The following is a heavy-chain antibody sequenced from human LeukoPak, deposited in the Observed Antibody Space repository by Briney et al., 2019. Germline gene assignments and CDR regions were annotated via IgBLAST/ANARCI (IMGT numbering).Heavy chain of an antibody. Sequence: PGGSLRLSCAASGFTFSSYSMNWVRQAPGKGLEWVSPFSRSSSYIYYADSVKGRFTIYRDNAKNSLYLQMNSLRAEDTAVYYCAREYPNSGSYYRGYYFDYWGQGTLVTVSS. D-gene: IGHD1-26*01. CDR3: AREYPNSGSYYRGYYFDY. CDR1: GFTFSSYS. V-gene: IGHV3-21*01. CDR2: FSRSSSYI. J-gene: IGHJ4*02.